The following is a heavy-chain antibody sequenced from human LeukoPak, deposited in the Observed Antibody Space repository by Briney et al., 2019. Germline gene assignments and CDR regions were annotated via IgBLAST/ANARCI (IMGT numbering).Heavy chain of an antibody. J-gene: IGHJ5*02. CDR3: ARDDGYYGIDP. CDR2: IYYSGST. Sequence: SETLSLTCTVSGGSISSYYWSWIRQPPGKGLEWIGYIYYSGSTSYNPSLKSRVTISVDTSKNQFSLKLSSVTAADTAVYYCARDDGYYGIDPWGQGTLVTVSS. D-gene: IGHD3-10*01. V-gene: IGHV4-59*01. CDR1: GGSISSYY.